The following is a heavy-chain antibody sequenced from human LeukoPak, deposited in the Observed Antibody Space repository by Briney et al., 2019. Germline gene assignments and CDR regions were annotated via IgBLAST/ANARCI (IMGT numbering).Heavy chain of an antibody. D-gene: IGHD6-19*01. Sequence: GGSLRLSCAASGFTFSNYAMTWVRQAPGKRLEWVSGISGSGGTTYYADSVKGRFTISRDNSKNTLYLQMNSLRAEDTAVYYCAKASIAVAGTGRYNWFDPWGQGTLVTVSS. J-gene: IGHJ5*02. V-gene: IGHV3-23*01. CDR3: AKASIAVAGTGRYNWFDP. CDR1: GFTFSNYA. CDR2: ISGSGGTT.